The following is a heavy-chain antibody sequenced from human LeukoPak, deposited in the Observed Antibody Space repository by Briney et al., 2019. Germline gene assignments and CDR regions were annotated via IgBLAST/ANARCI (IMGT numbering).Heavy chain of an antibody. CDR3: AKSSEDILTGYLYY. CDR2: ISWNSGSI. D-gene: IGHD3-9*01. Sequence: PGGSLRLSCAASGFTFDDYAMHWVRQAPGKGLEWVSGISWNSGSIGYADSAKGRFTISRDNAKNSLYLQMNSLRAEDTALYYCAKSSEDILTGYLYYWGQGTLVTVSS. CDR1: GFTFDDYA. V-gene: IGHV3-9*01. J-gene: IGHJ4*02.